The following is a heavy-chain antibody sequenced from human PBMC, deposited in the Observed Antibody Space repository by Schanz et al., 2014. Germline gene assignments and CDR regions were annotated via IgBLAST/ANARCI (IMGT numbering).Heavy chain of an antibody. CDR1: GITFSSHS. CDR3: AKYRGYYRVSGSYRELEY. CDR2: ISGSGAST. D-gene: IGHD3-10*01. V-gene: IGHV3-23*04. J-gene: IGHJ4*02. Sequence: VQVVQSGGGLVKPGGSLRLSCAASGITFSSHSFNWVRQAPGKGLEWVSGISGSGASTYYADSVKGRFTISRDNSNKTVDLQMNSLRPEDTAVYYCAKYRGYYRVSGSYRELEYWGQGTLVTVSS.